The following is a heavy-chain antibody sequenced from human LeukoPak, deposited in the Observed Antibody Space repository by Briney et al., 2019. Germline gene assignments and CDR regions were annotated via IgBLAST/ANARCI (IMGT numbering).Heavy chain of an antibody. J-gene: IGHJ4*02. D-gene: IGHD2-15*01. CDR1: GGSFSGYY. CDR3: ARGRGGIFGY. Sequence: SETLSLTCAVYGGSFSGYYWSWIRQPPGKGLEWIGEINHSGSTNYNPSLKSRVTISVDTSKNQFSLKLSSVTAADTAVYYCARGRGGIFGYWGQGTLVTVSS. CDR2: INHSGST. V-gene: IGHV4-34*01.